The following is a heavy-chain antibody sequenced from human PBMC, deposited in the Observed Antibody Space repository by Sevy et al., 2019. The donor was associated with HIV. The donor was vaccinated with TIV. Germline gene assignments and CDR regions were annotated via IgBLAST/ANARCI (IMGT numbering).Heavy chain of an antibody. V-gene: IGHV2-5*02. CDR1: GLPLSTSGVG. CDR2: IYWDDVT. Sequence: SGPTLVNPTQTLTLTCTLSGLPLSTSGVGVGWIRQPPGKALEWLALIYWDDVTYYRPSLRSRVTITRDTSENQVVVLTMTNMDPVDTATYYCAHNGGDSYYRGIVWGQGALVTVSS. D-gene: IGHD1-26*01. J-gene: IGHJ4*02. CDR3: AHNGGDSYYRGIV.